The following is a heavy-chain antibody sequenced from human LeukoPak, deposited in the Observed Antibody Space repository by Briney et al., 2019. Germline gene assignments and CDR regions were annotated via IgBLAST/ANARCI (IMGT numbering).Heavy chain of an antibody. CDR2: INHSGST. J-gene: IGHJ6*02. V-gene: IGHV4-39*07. D-gene: IGHD3-3*01. CDR3: ARERGEYDFWSGYARGGYYYYGMDV. CDR1: GGSISSSSYY. Sequence: SETLSLTCTVSGGSISSSSYYWGWIRQPPGKGLEWIGEINHSGSTNYNPSLKSRVTISVDTSKNQFSLKLSSVTAADTAVYYCARERGEYDFWSGYARGGYYYYGMDVWGQGTTVTVSS.